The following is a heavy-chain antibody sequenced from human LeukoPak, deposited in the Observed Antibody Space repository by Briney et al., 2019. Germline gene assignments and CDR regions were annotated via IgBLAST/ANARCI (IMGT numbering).Heavy chain of an antibody. CDR2: IHPNNGAT. Sequence: ASVKVSCKASGYTFTGSGWYLYWLRQAPGQGLECVGWIHPNNGATLYAQKFQGRVAMTTDTSISTAYMELSRLRPDDTAMYYCARDGPAQMVDFDYWGQGTLVAVSS. D-gene: IGHD3-10*01. J-gene: IGHJ4*02. V-gene: IGHV1-2*02. CDR1: GYTFTGSGWY. CDR3: ARDGPAQMVDFDY.